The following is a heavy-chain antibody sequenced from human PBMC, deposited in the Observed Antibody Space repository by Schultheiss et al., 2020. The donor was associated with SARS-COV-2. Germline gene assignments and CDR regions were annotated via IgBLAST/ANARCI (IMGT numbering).Heavy chain of an antibody. V-gene: IGHV3-23*01. CDR3: ARDYRGIWSGYSSYYYYYYMDV. Sequence: GGSLRLSCAASGFTFNNYAMSWVRQAPGKGLEWVSAISGSATSTYYADSVRGRSTISRDKSKSTLYLQMNSLRAEDTAVYYCARDYRGIWSGYSSYYYYYYMDVWGKGTTVTVSS. D-gene: IGHD3-3*01. CDR1: GFTFNNYA. CDR2: ISGSATST. J-gene: IGHJ6*03.